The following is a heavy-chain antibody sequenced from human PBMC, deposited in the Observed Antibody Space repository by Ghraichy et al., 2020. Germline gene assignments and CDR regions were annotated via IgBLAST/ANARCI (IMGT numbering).Heavy chain of an antibody. J-gene: IGHJ4*02. CDR1: GGSISSGGYS. Sequence: SETLSLTCAVSGGSISSGGYSWSWIRQPPGKGLEWIGYIYHSGSTYYNPSLKSRVTISVDRSKNQFSLKLSSVTAADTAVYYCARGYYDYVWGSYRPAAFDYWGQGTLVTVSS. V-gene: IGHV4-30-2*01. CDR2: IYHSGST. CDR3: ARGYYDYVWGSYRPAAFDY. D-gene: IGHD3-16*02.